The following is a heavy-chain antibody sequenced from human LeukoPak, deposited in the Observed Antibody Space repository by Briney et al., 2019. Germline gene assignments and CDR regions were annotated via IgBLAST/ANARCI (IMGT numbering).Heavy chain of an antibody. J-gene: IGHJ4*02. CDR2: INHSGST. Sequence: XXTLSLTCAVYGGSFSGYYWSWIRQPPGKGREWIGEINHSGSTNYNPSLKSRVTISVDTSKNQFSLKLSSVTAADTAVYYCARAGLRYGIDYWGQGTLVTVSS. D-gene: IGHD1-1*01. V-gene: IGHV4-34*01. CDR3: ARAGLRYGIDY. CDR1: GGSFSGYY.